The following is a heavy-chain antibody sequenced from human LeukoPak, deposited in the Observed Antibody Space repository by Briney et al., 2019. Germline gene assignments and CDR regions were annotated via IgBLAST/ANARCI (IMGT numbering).Heavy chain of an antibody. CDR1: GSTFSSYS. D-gene: IGHD6-13*01. Sequence: GGSLRLSCAASGSTFSSYSMNWVRQAPGKGLEWVSFISGDSNYIYYADSVRGRFTISRDNAKNSLYLQINSLRAEDTAVYYCARDGLAAAGTYGPDYWGQGTLVTVSS. CDR2: ISGDSNYI. J-gene: IGHJ4*02. V-gene: IGHV3-21*01. CDR3: ARDGLAAAGTYGPDY.